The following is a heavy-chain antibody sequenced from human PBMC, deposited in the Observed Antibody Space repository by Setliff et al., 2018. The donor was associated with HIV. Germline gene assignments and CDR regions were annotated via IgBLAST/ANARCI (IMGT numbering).Heavy chain of an antibody. Sequence: LRLSCEASGFIFSHYILTWVRQAPGRGLELVSYIDLGGSIIHYADSVRGRFTISRDDARKSVFLQMDSLRAEDTAMYYCSRWPFDYWGQGALVTVSS. CDR2: IDLGGSII. CDR3: SRWPFDY. J-gene: IGHJ4*02. D-gene: IGHD5-12*01. V-gene: IGHV3-48*04. CDR1: GFIFSHYI.